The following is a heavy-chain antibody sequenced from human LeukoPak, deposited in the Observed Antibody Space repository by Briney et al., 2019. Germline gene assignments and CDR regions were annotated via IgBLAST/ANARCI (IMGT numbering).Heavy chain of an antibody. CDR2: IIPILGIA. D-gene: IGHD5-18*01. CDR3: ARSRPVDTAMGPQRIYYYSGMDV. Sequence: SVKVSCKASGGTFSSYAISWVRQAPGQGLEWMGRIIPILGIANYAQKFQGRVTITADKSTSTAYMELSSLRSEDTAVYSCARSRPVDTAMGPQRIYYYSGMDVWGQGTTVTVSS. CDR1: GGTFSSYA. V-gene: IGHV1-69*04. J-gene: IGHJ6*02.